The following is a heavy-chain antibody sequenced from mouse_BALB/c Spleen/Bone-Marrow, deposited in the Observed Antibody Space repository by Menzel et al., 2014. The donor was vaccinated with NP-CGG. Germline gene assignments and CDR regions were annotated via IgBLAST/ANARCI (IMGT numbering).Heavy chain of an antibody. D-gene: IGHD2-14*01. CDR3: AYYRYDVNY. Sequence: DLVKPGASVKLSCKASGYTFTSYWINWIKQRPGQGLEWIGRFAPGSGSTYYNEMFKGKATLTVDTSSSTAYILLSSLSSEDSAVYFCAYYRYDVNYWGQGTTRTVSS. CDR1: GYTFTSYW. CDR2: FAPGSGST. V-gene: IGHV1S41*01. J-gene: IGHJ2*01.